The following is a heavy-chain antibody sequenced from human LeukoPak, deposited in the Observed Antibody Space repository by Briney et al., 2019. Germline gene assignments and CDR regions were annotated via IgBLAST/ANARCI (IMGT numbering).Heavy chain of an antibody. J-gene: IGHJ4*02. Sequence: GGSLRLSCVASGFTFSRYWMNWVRQAPGKGLEWVAFISSTSSYIFYADSMKGRFTISRDNAKNSLYLQMNSLRADDTAVYYCARDLAYGDDGLWGQGTLVTVSS. V-gene: IGHV3-21*01. CDR3: ARDLAYGDDGL. D-gene: IGHD4-17*01. CDR1: GFTFSRYW. CDR2: ISSTSSYI.